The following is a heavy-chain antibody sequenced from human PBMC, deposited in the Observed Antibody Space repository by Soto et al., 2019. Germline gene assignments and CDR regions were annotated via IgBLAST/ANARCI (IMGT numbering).Heavy chain of an antibody. J-gene: IGHJ5*02. CDR2: TYYTGST. Sequence: PSETLSLTCTVSGGSITSYYWSWIRQPPGKGLEWIGHTYYTGSTNYNPSLKSRVNISVDRPKNQFSLNLSSVTAADTAVYYCARAIRRGHYASWFDPWGQGIQVTVS. D-gene: IGHD2-2*01. CDR1: GGSITSYY. V-gene: IGHV4-59*01. CDR3: ARAIRRGHYASWFDP.